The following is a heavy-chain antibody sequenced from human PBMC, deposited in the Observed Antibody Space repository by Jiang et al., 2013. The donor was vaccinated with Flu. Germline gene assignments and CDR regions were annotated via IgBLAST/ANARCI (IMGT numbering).Heavy chain of an antibody. J-gene: IGHJ4*02. D-gene: IGHD2-2*01. Sequence: LLKPSETLSLTCAVYGGSFSGFYWSWIRQPPGKGLEWIGEINHSGIANYKSSLKSRVTISVDTSKNQFSLKLTSVTAADTAMYYCARHMESSTSCYAYWGQETLVTVSS. CDR2: INHSGIA. CDR1: GGSFSGFY. V-gene: IGHV4-34*01. CDR3: ARHMESSTSCYAY.